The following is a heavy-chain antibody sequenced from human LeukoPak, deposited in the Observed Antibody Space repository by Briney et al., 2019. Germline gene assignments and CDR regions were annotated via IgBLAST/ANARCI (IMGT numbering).Heavy chain of an antibody. CDR2: ISSSSSYI. CDR3: ARIGRILTYDY. CDR1: GFTFSSNS. D-gene: IGHD3-9*01. V-gene: IGHV3-21*01. J-gene: IGHJ4*02. Sequence: GGSLRLSCAASGFTFSSNSMNWVRQAPGKGLEWVSSISSSSSYIYYADSVKGRFTISRENAKNSLYLQMNSLRAEDTAVYYCARIGRILTYDYWGQGTLVTVSS.